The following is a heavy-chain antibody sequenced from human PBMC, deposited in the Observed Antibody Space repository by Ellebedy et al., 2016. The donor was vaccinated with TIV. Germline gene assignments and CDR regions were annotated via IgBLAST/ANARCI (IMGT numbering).Heavy chain of an antibody. Sequence: SVKVSXXASGGRFRSYSISWVRQAPGQGLEWMGRFILTPGRANHAQKFQGRVTIIADRLTSTVYMELSRLRSDDTAVYYCARRLDFGHRSGYYRGDVFDIWGQGTVVTVSS. V-gene: IGHV1-69*02. CDR1: GGRFRSYS. D-gene: IGHD3-22*01. J-gene: IGHJ3*02. CDR2: FILTPGRA. CDR3: ARRLDFGHRSGYYRGDVFDI.